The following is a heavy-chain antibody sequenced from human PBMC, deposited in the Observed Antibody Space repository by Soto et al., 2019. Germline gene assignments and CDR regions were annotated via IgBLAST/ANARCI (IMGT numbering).Heavy chain of an antibody. Sequence: EVQLVESGGGLVQPGGSLRLSCVASEFTVSNYWMSWVRQAPGKGLEWVANIKQDGSEKYYADSVKGRFTISRDNAKNSLSLQMNSLRAEETAMYFCARDPGFCTGGACRWFDPWGRGTLVSVSS. CDR3: ARDPGFCTGGACRWFDP. J-gene: IGHJ5*02. CDR1: EFTVSNYW. CDR2: IKQDGSEK. V-gene: IGHV3-7*03. D-gene: IGHD2-8*02.